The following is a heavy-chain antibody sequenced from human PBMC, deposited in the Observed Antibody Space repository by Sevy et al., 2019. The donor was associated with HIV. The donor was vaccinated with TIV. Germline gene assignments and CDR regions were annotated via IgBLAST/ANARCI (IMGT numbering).Heavy chain of an antibody. CDR2: IYTSGST. CDR3: YRDGASTLLLWFGEPDYYYYYMDV. D-gene: IGHD3-10*01. Sequence: SETLSLTCTVSGGSISSYYWSWIRQPAGKGLEWIGRIYTSGSTNYNPYLKSRVTMSVDTSKNQFSLKLSSVTTADTAEYYCYRDGASTLLLWFGEPDYYYYYMDVWGKGTTVTVSS. CDR1: GGSISSYY. J-gene: IGHJ6*03. V-gene: IGHV4-4*07.